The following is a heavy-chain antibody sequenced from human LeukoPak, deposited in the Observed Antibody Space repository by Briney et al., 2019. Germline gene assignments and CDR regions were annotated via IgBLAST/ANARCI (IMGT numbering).Heavy chain of an antibody. CDR3: AEEVGYSSGWYAD. CDR2: ISGSGGST. CDR1: GFTFSSYA. D-gene: IGHD6-19*01. J-gene: IGHJ4*02. V-gene: IGHV3-23*01. Sequence: SGGSLRLSCAASGFTFSSYAMSWVRQAPGKGLEWVSAISGSGGSTYYADSVKGRFTISRDNSKNTLYLQMNSLRAEDTAVYYCAEEVGYSSGWYADWGQGTLVTVSS.